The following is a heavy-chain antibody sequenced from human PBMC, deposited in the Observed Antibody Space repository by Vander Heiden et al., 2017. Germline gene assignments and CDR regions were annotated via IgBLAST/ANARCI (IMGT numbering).Heavy chain of an antibody. J-gene: IGHJ4*02. CDR3: ARAAEIFGHPYDY. V-gene: IGHV1-2*02. Sequence: INPNSGGTNYAQKFQGRVTMTRDTSISTAYMELSRLRSDDTAVYYCARAAEIFGHPYDYWGQGTLVTVSS. D-gene: IGHD3-3*01. CDR2: INPNSGGT.